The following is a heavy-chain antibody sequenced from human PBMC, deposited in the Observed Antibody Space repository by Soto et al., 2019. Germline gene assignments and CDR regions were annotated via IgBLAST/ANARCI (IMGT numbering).Heavy chain of an antibody. CDR1: GYTFTSYD. D-gene: IGHD6-19*01. CDR2: MNPNSGNT. CDR3: ARGRVAGLGDAFEI. J-gene: IGHJ3*02. Sequence: ASVKVSCKSSGYTFTSYDINWVRQATGQGLEWMGWMNPNSGNTGYAQKFQGRVTMTRNTSISTAYMELSSLRSEDTAVYYCARGRVAGLGDAFEIWGQGTMVTVSS. V-gene: IGHV1-8*01.